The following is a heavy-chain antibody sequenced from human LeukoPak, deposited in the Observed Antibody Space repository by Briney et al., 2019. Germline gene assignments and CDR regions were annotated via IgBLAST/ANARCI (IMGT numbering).Heavy chain of an antibody. Sequence: GGSLRLSCAASGFTFSTYAVNWVRQAPGKGLEWVSTISGSGDSTYYADSVKGRFTISRDNAKNSLYLQMNSLRAEDTAVYYCASYCSGGSCYSGYSYGFDAFDIWGQGTMVTVSS. J-gene: IGHJ3*02. CDR2: ISGSGDST. CDR1: GFTFSTYA. V-gene: IGHV3-23*01. D-gene: IGHD2-15*01. CDR3: ASYCSGGSCYSGYSYGFDAFDI.